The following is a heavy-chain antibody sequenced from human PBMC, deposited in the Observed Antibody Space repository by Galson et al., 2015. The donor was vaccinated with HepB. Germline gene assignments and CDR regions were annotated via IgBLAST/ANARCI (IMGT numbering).Heavy chain of an antibody. CDR2: INHSGST. CDR1: GGSFSGYY. J-gene: IGHJ4*02. V-gene: IGHV4-34*01. D-gene: IGHD6-19*01. CDR3: ARNLAVAGFDY. Sequence: SETLSPTCAVYGGSFSGYYWSWIRQPPGKGLEWIGEINHSGSTNYNPSLKSRVTISVDTSKNQFSLKLSSVTAADTAVYYCARNLAVAGFDYWGQGTLVTVSS.